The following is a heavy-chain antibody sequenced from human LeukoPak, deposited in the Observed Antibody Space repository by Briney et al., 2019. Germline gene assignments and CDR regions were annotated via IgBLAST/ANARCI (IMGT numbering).Heavy chain of an antibody. Sequence: SETLSLTCTVSGGSVSSGSYYWSWIRQPPGKGLEWIGYIYYSGSTNYNPSLKSRVTISVDTSKNQFPLKLSSVTAADTAVYYCARGVDVVVPAEPVFDYWGQGTLVTVSS. CDR2: IYYSGST. V-gene: IGHV4-61*01. D-gene: IGHD2-2*01. J-gene: IGHJ4*02. CDR1: GGSVSSGSYY. CDR3: ARGVDVVVPAEPVFDY.